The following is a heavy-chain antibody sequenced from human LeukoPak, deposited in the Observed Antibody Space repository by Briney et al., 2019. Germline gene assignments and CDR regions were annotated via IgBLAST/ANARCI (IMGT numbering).Heavy chain of an antibody. J-gene: IGHJ3*02. CDR3: ARNYYDGNNGAFDI. D-gene: IGHD3-22*01. CDR1: GGSISSYY. V-gene: IGHV4-59*01. Sequence: SETLSLTCTVSGGSISSYYWTWIRQPPGKGLEYIGYFFYTGITNYNPSLKSRVTMSVDTSKNHSSLKLSSVATADTAVYYCARNYYDGNNGAFDIWGQGTMVTVSS. CDR2: FFYTGIT.